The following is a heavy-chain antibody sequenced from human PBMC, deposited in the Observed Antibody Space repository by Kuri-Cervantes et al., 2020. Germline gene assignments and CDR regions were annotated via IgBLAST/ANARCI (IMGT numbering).Heavy chain of an antibody. CDR1: GYTLTELS. V-gene: IGHV1-24*01. Sequence: ASVKVSCKVSGYTLTELSMHWVRQAPGKGLEWMGGFDPEDGETIYAQKFQGRVTMTTDTSTSTAYMELRSLRSDDTAVYYCARDLYNWNDGGWFDPWGQGTLVTVSS. CDR2: FDPEDGET. CDR3: ARDLYNWNDGGWFDP. J-gene: IGHJ5*02. D-gene: IGHD1-20*01.